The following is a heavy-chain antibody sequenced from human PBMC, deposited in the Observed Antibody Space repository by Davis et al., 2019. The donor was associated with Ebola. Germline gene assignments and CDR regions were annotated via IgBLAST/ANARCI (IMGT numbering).Heavy chain of an antibody. V-gene: IGHV3-48*01. CDR2: ISSSSSTI. D-gene: IGHD3-3*01. CDR3: ARDQKGITIFGVVSRYYYYGMDV. J-gene: IGHJ6*02. Sequence: GGSLRLSCAASGFTFSSYSMNWVRQAPGKGLEWVSYISSSSSTIYYADSVKGRFTISRDNAKNSLYLQMNSLRAEDTAVYYCARDQKGITIFGVVSRYYYYGMDVWGQGTTVTVSS. CDR1: GFTFSSYS.